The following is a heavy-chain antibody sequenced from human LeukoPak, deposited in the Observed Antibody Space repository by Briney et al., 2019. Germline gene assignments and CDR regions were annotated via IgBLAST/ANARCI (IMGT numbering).Heavy chain of an antibody. CDR1: GFTFSDYY. J-gene: IGHJ4*02. CDR2: ISSSGSTI. Sequence: PGGTLRLSCAASGFTFSDYYMSWIRQAPGKGLEWVSYISSSGSTIYYADSVEGRFTISRDNAKNSLYLQMNSLRAEDTAVYYCARDGRYQLLPQDYWGQGTLVTVSS. V-gene: IGHV3-11*01. CDR3: ARDGRYQLLPQDY. D-gene: IGHD2-2*01.